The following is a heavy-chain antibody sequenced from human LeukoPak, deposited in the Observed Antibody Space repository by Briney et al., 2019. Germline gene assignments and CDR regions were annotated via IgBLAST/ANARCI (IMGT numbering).Heavy chain of an antibody. CDR1: GFTFSSNG. V-gene: IGHV3-30*02. Sequence: GGSLRLSCAASGFTFSSNGMHWVRQAPGKGLEWVAFMRYDGNNQYYADSVKGRFTISRDNSKNTLYLQMNSLRAEDTAVYYCTKEEQQLWFFDYWGQGTLVTVSS. D-gene: IGHD5-18*01. J-gene: IGHJ4*02. CDR3: TKEEQQLWFFDY. CDR2: MRYDGNNQ.